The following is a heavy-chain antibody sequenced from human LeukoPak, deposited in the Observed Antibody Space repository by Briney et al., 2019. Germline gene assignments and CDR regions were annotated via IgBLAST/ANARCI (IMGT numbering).Heavy chain of an antibody. Sequence: GASVRVSCKTSGYTFTAYHMHWMRLAPGQGLEWMGWINPRIDETTFAPKFQGRVAMTTDTSLTTAYMELSSLTSDDTAVYFCATEGSYFLTSFDHWGLGTLVTVSS. D-gene: IGHD3-10*01. CDR3: ATEGSYFLTSFDH. CDR1: GYTFTAYH. CDR2: INPRIDET. V-gene: IGHV1-2*02. J-gene: IGHJ4*02.